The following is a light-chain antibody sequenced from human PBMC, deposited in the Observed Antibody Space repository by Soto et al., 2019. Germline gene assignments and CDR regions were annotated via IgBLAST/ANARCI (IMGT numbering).Light chain of an antibody. CDR1: SSDVGGYNY. CDR3: SSYTSSSPLRV. J-gene: IGLJ2*01. Sequence: QSALTQPASVSGSPGQSITISCTGTSSDVGGYNYVSWYQQHPGKAPKLMIYDVSNRPSGVSNRFSGSKSGNTASLTISGLQAEDEADYYCSSYTSSSPLRVFGGGTKLPVL. V-gene: IGLV2-14*01. CDR2: DVS.